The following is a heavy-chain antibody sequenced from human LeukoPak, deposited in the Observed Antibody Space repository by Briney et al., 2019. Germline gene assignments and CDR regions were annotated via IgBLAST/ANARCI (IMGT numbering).Heavy chain of an antibody. J-gene: IGHJ4*02. D-gene: IGHD3-10*02. CDR2: MYSGDNK. CDR3: ARGVLGIIPIDY. CDR1: GFTVSNTY. V-gene: IGHV3-53*01. Sequence: GGSLRLSCAASGFTVSNTYMAWVRQAPGKGLEWVSFMYSGDNKYYADSVKGRFTISRDISKNTVYLQMNTLRADDTAVYYCARGVLGIIPIDYWGQGTLVTVSS.